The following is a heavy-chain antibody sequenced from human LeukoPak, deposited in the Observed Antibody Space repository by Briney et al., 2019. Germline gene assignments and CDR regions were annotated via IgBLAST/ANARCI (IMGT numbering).Heavy chain of an antibody. CDR1: GYTFTCYY. CDR2: INPNSGGT. D-gene: IGHD5-24*01. V-gene: IGHV1-2*06. J-gene: IGHJ4*02. Sequence: AAVKVSRKASGYTFTCYYMHWVRQAPGQGLEWMGRINPNSGGTNYAQKFQGRVTMTRDTSISTAYMELSRLRSDDTAVYYCARVRGDGYNFKYYFDYWGQGTLVTVSS. CDR3: ARVRGDGYNFKYYFDY.